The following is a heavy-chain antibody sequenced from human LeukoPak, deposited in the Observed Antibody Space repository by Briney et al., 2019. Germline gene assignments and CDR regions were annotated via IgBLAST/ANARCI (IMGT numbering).Heavy chain of an antibody. CDR3: GRWASGGAPTGGGEFDY. V-gene: IGHV4-34*09. D-gene: IGHD3-16*01. CDR1: GGSFSGYY. J-gene: IGHJ4*02. Sequence: SETLSLTCAVYGGSFSGYYWSWIRQPPGKGLEWIGEINHSGSTNYNPSLESRVTISVDTSRNQFSLKLNSVSAADTAVYYCGRWASGGAPTGGGEFDYWGQGTLVTVSS. CDR2: INHSGST.